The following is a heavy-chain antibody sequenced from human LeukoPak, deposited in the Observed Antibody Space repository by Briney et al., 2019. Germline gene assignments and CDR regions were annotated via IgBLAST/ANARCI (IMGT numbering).Heavy chain of an antibody. CDR1: GFTFSDHS. Sequence: ESGGSLRLSCAASGFTFSDHSINWVRQAPGKGLEWVSYISGSSNYVYYADSVKGRFTISRDNSKNTLYLQMNSLRAEDTAVYYCARDHVSSSSGWFDPWGQGTLVTVSS. V-gene: IGHV3-21*01. D-gene: IGHD6-6*01. CDR2: ISGSSNYV. CDR3: ARDHVSSSSGWFDP. J-gene: IGHJ5*02.